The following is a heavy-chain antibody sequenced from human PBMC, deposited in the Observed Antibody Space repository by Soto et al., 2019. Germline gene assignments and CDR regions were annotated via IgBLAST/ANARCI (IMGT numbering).Heavy chain of an antibody. CDR2: IDSSTKYT. J-gene: IGHJ6*02. CDR3: AREYYYTMDV. V-gene: IGHV3-11*05. CDR1: GFTFRDYY. Sequence: QVQLVESGGGLVRPGGSLRLSCEASGFTFRDYYMTWFRQAPGKGLEWLSYIDSSTKYTNYADSVKGRFTISRDNAKNSLYLKMNSLRADDTAGYYCAREYYYTMDVWGQGTMVTVSS.